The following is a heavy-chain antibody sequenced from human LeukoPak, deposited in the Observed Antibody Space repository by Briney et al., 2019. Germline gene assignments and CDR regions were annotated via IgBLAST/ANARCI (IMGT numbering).Heavy chain of an antibody. D-gene: IGHD3-16*02. Sequence: GASVKVSCKASGYTFTSYGISWVRQAPGQRLEWMGWISAYNGNTNYAQKLQGRVTMTTDTSTSTAYMELRSLRSDDTAVYYCARGSYDYVWGSYRLWDGDAFDIWGQGTMVTVSS. V-gene: IGHV1-18*01. CDR1: GYTFTSYG. CDR2: ISAYNGNT. CDR3: ARGSYDYVWGSYRLWDGDAFDI. J-gene: IGHJ3*02.